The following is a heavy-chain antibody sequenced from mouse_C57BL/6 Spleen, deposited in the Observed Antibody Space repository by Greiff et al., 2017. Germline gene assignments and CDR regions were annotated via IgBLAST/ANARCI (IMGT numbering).Heavy chain of an antibody. CDR1: GYTFTDHT. CDR3: AREGHYYGSSYGWYFDV. CDR2: IYPRDGST. J-gene: IGHJ1*03. Sequence: VKLMESDAELVKPGASVKISCKVSGYTFTDHTIHWMKQRPEQGLEWIGYIYPRDGSTKYNEKFKGKATLTADKSSSTAYMQLNSLTSEDSAVYFCAREGHYYGSSYGWYFDVWGTGTTVTVSS. D-gene: IGHD1-1*01. V-gene: IGHV1-78*01.